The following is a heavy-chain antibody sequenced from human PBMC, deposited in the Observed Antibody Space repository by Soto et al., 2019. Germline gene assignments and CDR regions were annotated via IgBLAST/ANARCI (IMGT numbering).Heavy chain of an antibody. D-gene: IGHD3-3*01. J-gene: IGHJ6*02. CDR3: ARLDFKAGVMDV. CDR2: VSTSSSAI. V-gene: IGHV3-48*02. Sequence: EVQLVESGGGLVQPGGSLRLSCAASGFTFSSYSMNWVRQAPGKGLEWVSYVSTSSSAIYYSDSVRGRFTISRDNAKNSLYLQTNSLRDEDTAVYYCARLDFKAGVMDVWGQGTTVTVSS. CDR1: GFTFSSYS.